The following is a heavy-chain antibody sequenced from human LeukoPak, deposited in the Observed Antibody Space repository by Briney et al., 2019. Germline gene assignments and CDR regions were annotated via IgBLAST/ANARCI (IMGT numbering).Heavy chain of an antibody. CDR1: GYTFTSNG. Sequence: ASVKVSCKASGYTFTSNGISWVRQAPGQGLEWMAWINPNSGGTNYAQKFQGRVTMTSDTSISTAYMELSRLRSDDTAVYYCARNVQAAILDAFDIWGQGTMVTVSS. CDR2: INPNSGGT. D-gene: IGHD2-2*02. V-gene: IGHV1-2*02. CDR3: ARNVQAAILDAFDI. J-gene: IGHJ3*02.